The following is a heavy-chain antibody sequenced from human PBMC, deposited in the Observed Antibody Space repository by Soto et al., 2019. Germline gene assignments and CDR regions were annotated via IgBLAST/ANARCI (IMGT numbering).Heavy chain of an antibody. Sequence: GGSLRLSCAASGFTFSSYGMHWVRQAPGKGLEWVTVIWYDGSNKYYADSVKGRFTISRDNSKNTLYLQMNSLRAEDTAVYYCARDFERHDYGDYPYGMDVWGQGTTVTVSS. CDR2: IWYDGSNK. V-gene: IGHV3-33*01. D-gene: IGHD4-17*01. J-gene: IGHJ6*02. CDR3: ARDFERHDYGDYPYGMDV. CDR1: GFTFSSYG.